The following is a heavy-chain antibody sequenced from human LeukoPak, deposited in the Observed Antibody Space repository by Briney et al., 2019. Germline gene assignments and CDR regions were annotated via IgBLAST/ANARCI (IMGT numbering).Heavy chain of an antibody. Sequence: ASVKVSCKASGYTFTSYYIHWVRQAPGQGLEWMGIINPSGGSSTYAQKFHARVTMTRDTSTSTVYMELSSLRSEDTAVYFCARWRGGCVWFDPWGQGTLVTVSS. J-gene: IGHJ5*02. CDR3: ARWRGGCVWFDP. CDR2: INPSGGSS. V-gene: IGHV1-46*01. D-gene: IGHD3-3*01. CDR1: GYTFTSYY.